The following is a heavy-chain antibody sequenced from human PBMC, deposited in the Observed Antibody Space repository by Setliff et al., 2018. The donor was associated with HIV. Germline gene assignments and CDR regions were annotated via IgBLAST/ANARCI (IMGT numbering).Heavy chain of an antibody. CDR2: ISQSGTA. V-gene: IGHV4-4*02. D-gene: IGHD6-25*01. J-gene: IGHJ3*02. Sequence: PSETLSLTCAVSGGSMRTGDWWSWVRQSPGKGLEWIGEISQSGTANYNPSLRSRVTISVDTSRNQFSLKMNSVTAADTAVYYCVRENHGFNTRAFDIWGQGTKVT. CDR1: GGSMRTGDW. CDR3: VRENHGFNTRAFDI.